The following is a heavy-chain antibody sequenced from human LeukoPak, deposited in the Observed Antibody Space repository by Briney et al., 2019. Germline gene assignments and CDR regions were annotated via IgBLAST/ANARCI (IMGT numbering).Heavy chain of an antibody. J-gene: IGHJ5*02. CDR2: ISGGSGST. CDR3: AKGFSTYVYNWFDP. V-gene: IGHV3-23*01. Sequence: PGGSLRLSCAASGFTFLTYAMNWVRQAPGEGLEWVAGISGGSGSTYYADSVKGRFTVSRDNSKSTLYLQVNSLRAADTAVYYCAKGFSTYVYNWFDPWGQGTLVTVSS. CDR1: GFTFLTYA. D-gene: IGHD3-16*01.